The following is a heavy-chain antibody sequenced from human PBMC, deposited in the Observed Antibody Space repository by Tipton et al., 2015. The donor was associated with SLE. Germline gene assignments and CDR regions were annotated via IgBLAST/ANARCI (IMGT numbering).Heavy chain of an antibody. V-gene: IGHV3-30*03. CDR2: ISNDGSNK. CDR3: ARDNFEWLYSSGWYGDNYYGMDV. J-gene: IGHJ6*02. CDR1: GFTFSSYS. D-gene: IGHD6-19*01. Sequence: SLRLSCEASGFTFSSYSMHWVRQAPGKGLEWVAVISNDGSNKYHADSVKGRFTISRDNSKNTLYLQMNSLRAEDTAVYYCARDNFEWLYSSGWYGDNYYGMDVWGQGTTVTVSS.